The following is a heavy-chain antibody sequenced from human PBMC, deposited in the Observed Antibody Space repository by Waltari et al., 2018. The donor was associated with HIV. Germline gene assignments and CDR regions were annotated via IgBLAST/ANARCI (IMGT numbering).Heavy chain of an antibody. D-gene: IGHD1-26*01. Sequence: QVQLQESGPGLVKPSETLSLTCAVSGYSISSGYYWGWIRQPPGKGLEWIGSISHSGSTYYNPSRKSRVTSAVDTSKNQFSLKLSSVTAADTAVYYCARVYGYSGSYPGAPDDYWGQGTLVTVSS. CDR3: ARVYGYSGSYPGAPDDY. J-gene: IGHJ4*02. CDR1: GYSISSGYY. CDR2: ISHSGST. V-gene: IGHV4-38-2*01.